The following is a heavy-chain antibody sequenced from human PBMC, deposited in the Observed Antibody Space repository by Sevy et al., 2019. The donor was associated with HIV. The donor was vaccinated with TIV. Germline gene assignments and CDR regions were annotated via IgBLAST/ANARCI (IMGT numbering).Heavy chain of an antibody. CDR3: ARAGYDDCVGTDCNKNWFDP. CDR2: ISSSGTPI. Sequence: GGSLRLSCATSGFTFSDYYMAWIRQAPGKGLQWVSYISSSGTPIYYADSVKGRFTISRDNAKRSLYLKMNSLRPDDTAVYYCARAGYDDCVGTDCNKNWFDPWGQGILVTVSS. J-gene: IGHJ5*02. CDR1: GFTFSDYY. D-gene: IGHD2-21*01. V-gene: IGHV3-11*01.